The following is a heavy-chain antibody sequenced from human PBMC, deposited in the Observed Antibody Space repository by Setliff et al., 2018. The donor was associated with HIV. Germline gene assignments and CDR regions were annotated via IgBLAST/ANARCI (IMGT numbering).Heavy chain of an antibody. V-gene: IGHV4-31*03. CDR1: GGSISSGGYY. D-gene: IGHD7-27*01. CDR3: ARRGPGDQTWFDP. Sequence: SETLSLTCTVSGGSISSGGYYWSWIRQHPGKGLEWIGYIYYSGSTYYDPSLKSRVTISVDTSKNQFSLRLSSVTAADTAVFYCARRGPGDQTWFDPWGQGILVTVS. J-gene: IGHJ5*02. CDR2: IYYSGST.